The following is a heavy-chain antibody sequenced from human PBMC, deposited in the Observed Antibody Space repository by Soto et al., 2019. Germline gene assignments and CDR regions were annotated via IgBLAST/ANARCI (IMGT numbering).Heavy chain of an antibody. D-gene: IGHD3-10*01. Sequence: HRVQSGPEVKRPGASITVSCKTSGDTFANFGLSWVRQAPGQGLEWMGWIATYNNNKNYAQKFQGRLTLTTDTSTSTAYMELESLGYDDTAVYYCARVDRGVVNWFDPWGQGTLVTVSS. CDR3: ARVDRGVVNWFDP. V-gene: IGHV1-18*01. CDR1: GDTFANFG. CDR2: IATYNNNK. J-gene: IGHJ5*02.